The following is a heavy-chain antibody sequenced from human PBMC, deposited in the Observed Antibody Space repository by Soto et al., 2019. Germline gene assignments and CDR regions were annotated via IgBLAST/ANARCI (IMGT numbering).Heavy chain of an antibody. Sequence: GASVKVSCKASGYTFTSYYMHWVRQAPGQGLEWMGIINPSGGSTSYAQKFQGRVTMTRDTSTSTVYMELSSLRSEDTAVYYCARDLGYCTNGVCYRPPVPYYFDYWGQGTLVTVSS. D-gene: IGHD2-8*01. J-gene: IGHJ4*02. CDR2: INPSGGST. CDR1: GYTFTSYY. CDR3: ARDLGYCTNGVCYRPPVPYYFDY. V-gene: IGHV1-46*03.